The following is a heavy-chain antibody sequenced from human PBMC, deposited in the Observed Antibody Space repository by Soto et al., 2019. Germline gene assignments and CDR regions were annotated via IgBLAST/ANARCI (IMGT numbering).Heavy chain of an antibody. CDR1: GASISSGDYF. D-gene: IGHD5-12*01. CDR2: IYDSGSS. Sequence: LTCTVSGASISSGDYFWSWIRQSPGKGLEWIGYIYDSGSSYYNPSLKSRVTMSVDTSKNQFSLKLRSVTAADTAVYYCAREKGYISGPKNFDYWGQGTLVTVSS. CDR3: AREKGYISGPKNFDY. V-gene: IGHV4-30-4*01. J-gene: IGHJ4*02.